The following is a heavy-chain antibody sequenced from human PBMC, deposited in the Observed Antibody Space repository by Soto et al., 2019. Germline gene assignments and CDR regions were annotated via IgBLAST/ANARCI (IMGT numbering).Heavy chain of an antibody. D-gene: IGHD2-2*01. CDR2: IHSSGTTL. Sequence: SLRLSCVASGFTFSDYYMSWVRQAPGKGLEWVSYIHSSGTTLYYAGSVKGRFTISRDNAKNSLYLQMNSLRAEDTAVYYCARDPDTSSKIDYWGQGTLVTVSS. CDR3: ARDPDTSSKIDY. J-gene: IGHJ4*02. V-gene: IGHV3-11*01. CDR1: GFTFSDYY.